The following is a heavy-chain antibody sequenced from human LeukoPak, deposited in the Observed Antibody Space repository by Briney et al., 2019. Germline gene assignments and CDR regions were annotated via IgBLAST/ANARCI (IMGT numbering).Heavy chain of an antibody. V-gene: IGHV1-3*01. CDR3: ARGLTINWNYGEQWFDP. CDR1: GYTFTSYA. J-gene: IGHJ5*02. CDR2: INAGNGNT. Sequence: ASVKVSCKASGYTFTSYAMHWVRQAPGQRLEWMGWINAGNGNTKYSQKFQGRVTMTRDTSTSTVYMELSSLRSEDTAVYYCARGLTINWNYGEQWFDPWGQGTLVTVSS. D-gene: IGHD1-7*01.